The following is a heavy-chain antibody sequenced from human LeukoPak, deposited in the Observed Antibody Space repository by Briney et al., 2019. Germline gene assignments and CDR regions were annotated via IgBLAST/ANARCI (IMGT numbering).Heavy chain of an antibody. D-gene: IGHD3-3*01. CDR1: GGSISSTPYY. Sequence: SETLSLTCTVSGGSISSTPYYWTWVRQPAGRGLEWIGRIYNDGGSIYNPSLRSRVTISIDTSKNQFSLKLTSVSAADTAVYFCARDSAVVSISEGLDPWGQGILVTVSS. CDR2: IYNDGGS. V-gene: IGHV4-61*02. CDR3: ARDSAVVSISEGLDP. J-gene: IGHJ5*02.